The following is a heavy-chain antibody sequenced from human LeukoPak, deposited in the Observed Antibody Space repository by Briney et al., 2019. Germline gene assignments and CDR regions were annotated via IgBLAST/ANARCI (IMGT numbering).Heavy chain of an antibody. J-gene: IGHJ3*02. CDR2: MNPNSGNT. V-gene: IGHV1-8*01. CDR1: GYTFTSYD. D-gene: IGHD1-1*01. CDR3: ARVGYNWNLGDAFDI. Sequence: ASVKVSCKASGYTFTSYDINWVRQATGQGLEWMGWMNPNSGNTGYAQKFQGRVTMTRDTSISTAYMELSRLRSDDTAVYYCARVGYNWNLGDAFDIWGQGTMVTVSS.